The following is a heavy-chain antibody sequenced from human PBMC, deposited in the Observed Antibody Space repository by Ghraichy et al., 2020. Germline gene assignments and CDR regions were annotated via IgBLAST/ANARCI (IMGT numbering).Heavy chain of an antibody. J-gene: IGHJ4*02. CDR1: GGTFSSYD. D-gene: IGHD2-8*01. CDR3: ARGVGNGVWGDY. Sequence: SVKVSCKDSGGTFSSYDISWVRPAPGKGLEWMGGIIPILGTTNYAQKFQGRVTITADKSTSTAYMELSSLRFEDTAVYYCARGVGNGVWGDYWGQGTLVTVSS. V-gene: IGHV1-69*10. CDR2: IIPILGTT.